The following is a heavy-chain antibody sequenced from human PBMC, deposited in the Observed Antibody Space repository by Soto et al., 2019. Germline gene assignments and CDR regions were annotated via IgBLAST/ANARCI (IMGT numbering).Heavy chain of an antibody. V-gene: IGHV4-31*02. CDR2: IYYSGGT. Sequence: SGTLSLTSTVSGGSVTSGGYYWSWIRQHPGKGLEWIGYIYYSGGTYYNPSLNSRVTISVDTSKNQFSLKLTSVTAADTAVYYCARSILTGFYAYFDYWGQGTLVTVSS. D-gene: IGHD3-9*01. CDR3: ARSILTGFYAYFDY. J-gene: IGHJ4*02. CDR1: GGSVTSGGYY.